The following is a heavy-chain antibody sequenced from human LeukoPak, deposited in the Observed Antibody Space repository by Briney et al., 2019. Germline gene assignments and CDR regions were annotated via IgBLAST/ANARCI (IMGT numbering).Heavy chain of an antibody. Sequence: PSETLSLTXTVSGGSISSSSYYWGWIRQPPGKGLEWIGSIYYSGSTYYNPSLKSRVTISVDTSKNQFSLKLSSVTAADTAVYYCARGRQPYIAAADHFDYWGQGTLVTISS. J-gene: IGHJ4*02. CDR2: IYYSGST. CDR3: ARGRQPYIAAADHFDY. CDR1: GGSISSSSYY. V-gene: IGHV4-39*01. D-gene: IGHD6-13*01.